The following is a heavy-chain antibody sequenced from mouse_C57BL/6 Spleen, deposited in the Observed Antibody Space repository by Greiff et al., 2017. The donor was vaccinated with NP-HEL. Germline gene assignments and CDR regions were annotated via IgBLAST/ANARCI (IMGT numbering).Heavy chain of an antibody. CDR3: ARKYYDYHYYAMDY. V-gene: IGHV1-55*01. D-gene: IGHD2-4*01. J-gene: IGHJ4*01. Sequence: QVQLQQPGAELVKPGASVKMSCKASGYTFTSYWITWVKQRPGQGLEWIGDIYPGSGSTNYNEKFQSKATLTVDTSSSTAYMQLSSLTSEDSAVYYCARKYYDYHYYAMDYWGQGTSVTVSS. CDR2: IYPGSGST. CDR1: GYTFTSYW.